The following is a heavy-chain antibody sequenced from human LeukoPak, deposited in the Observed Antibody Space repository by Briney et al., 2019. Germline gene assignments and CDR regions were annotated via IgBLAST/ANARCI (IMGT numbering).Heavy chain of an antibody. D-gene: IGHD6-13*01. CDR3: AKAEGYSSSWYDY. V-gene: IGHV3-23*01. Sequence: GGSLRLSCAASGFTFSSYAMSWVRQAPGKGLEWVVAISGSGGSTYYADSVKGRFTISRDNSKNTLYLQMNSLRAEDTAVYYCAKAEGYSSSWYDYWGQGTLVTVSS. CDR2: ISGSGGST. J-gene: IGHJ4*02. CDR1: GFTFSSYA.